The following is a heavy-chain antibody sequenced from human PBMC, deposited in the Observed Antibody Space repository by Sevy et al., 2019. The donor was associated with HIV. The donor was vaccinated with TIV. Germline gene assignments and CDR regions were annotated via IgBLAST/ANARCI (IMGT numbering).Heavy chain of an antibody. D-gene: IGHD3-10*01. V-gene: IGHV4-59*12. Sequence: SETLSLTCSVSGGSISGYYWSWIRQPPGKGLEWIGYIYHSGSTIYNPSLNSRVTISVDTAKTQFSLKLTSVTAADTAVYYCARRGQLANSYYCMDVWGQGTTVTVSS. CDR1: GGSISGYY. J-gene: IGHJ6*02. CDR2: IYHSGST. CDR3: ARRGQLANSYYCMDV.